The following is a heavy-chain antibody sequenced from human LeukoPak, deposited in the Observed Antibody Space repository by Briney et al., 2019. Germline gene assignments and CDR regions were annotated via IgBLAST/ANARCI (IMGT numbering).Heavy chain of an antibody. CDR1: GFTFSSYA. D-gene: IGHD2-2*01. J-gene: IGHJ4*02. CDR2: ISGSGGST. CDR3: AKDDCSSTSCPSDY. Sequence: PGGSLRLSCAASGFTFSSYAMSWVRQAPGKGLEWVSAISGSGGSTYYADSVKGRFTISRDNSKNTLYLQMNSLRAEDTAVYYCAKDDCSSTSCPSDYWGQETLVTVSS. V-gene: IGHV3-23*01.